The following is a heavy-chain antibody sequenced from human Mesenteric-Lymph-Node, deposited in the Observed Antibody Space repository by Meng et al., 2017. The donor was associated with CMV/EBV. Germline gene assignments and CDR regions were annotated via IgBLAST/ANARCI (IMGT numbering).Heavy chain of an antibody. J-gene: IGHJ4*02. CDR3: ARGYCSSNNCPIGNY. Sequence: ASVKVSCKASGYSFTDYYIHWVRQAPGQGLEWMGWINPNSGGTNFAQRFQDRVTMTREKSSRTAYMELSRLRSDDTAVYYCARGYCSSNNCPIGNYWGQGTLVTVSS. CDR2: INPNSGGT. D-gene: IGHD2-2*01. V-gene: IGHV1-2*02. CDR1: GYSFTDYY.